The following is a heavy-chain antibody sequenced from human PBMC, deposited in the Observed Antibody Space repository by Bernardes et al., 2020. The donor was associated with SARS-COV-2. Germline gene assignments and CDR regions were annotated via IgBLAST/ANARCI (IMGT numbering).Heavy chain of an antibody. Sequence: SETLSLTCSVSGGSISSYYWSWIRQPPGKGLEWIGSLYYSGNTNYNPSLRSRVTISVDTSKNQFSLKLSSVTAADTAMYYCARDLTDYGDYVGLDVWGQGTTVTVSS. CDR2: LYYSGNT. CDR3: ARDLTDYGDYVGLDV. V-gene: IGHV4-59*01. D-gene: IGHD4-17*01. CDR1: GGSISSYY. J-gene: IGHJ6*02.